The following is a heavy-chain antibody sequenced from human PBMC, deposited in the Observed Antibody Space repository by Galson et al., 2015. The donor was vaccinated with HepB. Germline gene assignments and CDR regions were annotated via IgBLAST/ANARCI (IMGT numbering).Heavy chain of an antibody. V-gene: IGHV5-51*01. J-gene: IGHJ4*02. CDR1: GYSFTSYW. Sequence: QSGAEVKKPGESLKISCKGSGYSFTSYWIGWVRQMPGKGLEWMGIIYPSDSDTRYSPSFHGQVTISADESITTTYLQWSSLKASDTAMYYCARRAVRTTCDYWGQGTLVTVYS. D-gene: IGHD4/OR15-4a*01. CDR2: IYPSDSDT. CDR3: ARRAVRTTCDY.